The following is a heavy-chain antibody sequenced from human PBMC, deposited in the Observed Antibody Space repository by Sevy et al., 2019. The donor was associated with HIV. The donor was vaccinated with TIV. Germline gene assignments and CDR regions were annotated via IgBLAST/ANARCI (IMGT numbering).Heavy chain of an antibody. J-gene: IGHJ4*02. CDR2: ISGSGGST. V-gene: IGHV3-23*01. Sequence: GGSLRLSCAASGFTFSNYAMSWVRQAPGKGLEWVSAISGSGGSTYYADSVKGRFTISRDNSKNTLFLQMNSLRADDTAVYFCAKWSELPSSPFDYWGQGTLVTVSS. D-gene: IGHD1-26*01. CDR1: GFTFSNYA. CDR3: AKWSELPSSPFDY.